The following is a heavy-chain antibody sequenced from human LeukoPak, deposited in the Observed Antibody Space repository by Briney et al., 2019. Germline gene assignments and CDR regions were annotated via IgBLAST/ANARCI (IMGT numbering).Heavy chain of an antibody. Sequence: SETLSLTCTVSGGSISSSSYYWGWIRQPPGKGLEWIGNIYYSGSTYYNPSLKSRVTISVDTSKNQFSLKLSSVTAADTAVYYCARHPGGLYYGSGSRYYFDYWGQGTLVTVSS. CDR3: ARHPGGLYYGSGSRYYFDY. D-gene: IGHD3-10*01. V-gene: IGHV4-39*01. CDR1: GGSISSSSYY. J-gene: IGHJ4*02. CDR2: IYYSGST.